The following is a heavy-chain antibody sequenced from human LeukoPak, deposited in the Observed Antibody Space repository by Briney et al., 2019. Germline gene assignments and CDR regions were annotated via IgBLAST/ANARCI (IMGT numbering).Heavy chain of an antibody. CDR2: ISGSGGST. CDR1: GFTFSSYA. Sequence: GGSLRLSCAASGFTFSSYAMSWVRQAPGKGLEWVSAISGSGGSTYYADSVKGRFTISRDNSKNTLYLQMNSLRAEDTAVYFCARGDCTSTGCYSGFDYWGQGTLVTVSS. V-gene: IGHV3-23*01. D-gene: IGHD2-2*02. J-gene: IGHJ4*02. CDR3: ARGDCTSTGCYSGFDY.